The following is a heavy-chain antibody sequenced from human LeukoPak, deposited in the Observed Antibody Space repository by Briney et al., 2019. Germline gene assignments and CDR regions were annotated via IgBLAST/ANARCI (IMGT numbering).Heavy chain of an antibody. V-gene: IGHV3-23*01. CDR2: ISGSGGST. CDR1: GFTFSSYG. Sequence: PGGSLRLSCAASGFTFSSYGMSWVRQAPGKGLEWVSAISGSGGSTYYADSVKGRFTISRDNSKNTLYLEMNSLKAEDAAVYYCARYGSGSCFDYWGQGTLVIVSS. J-gene: IGHJ4*02. CDR3: ARYGSGSCFDY. D-gene: IGHD3-10*01.